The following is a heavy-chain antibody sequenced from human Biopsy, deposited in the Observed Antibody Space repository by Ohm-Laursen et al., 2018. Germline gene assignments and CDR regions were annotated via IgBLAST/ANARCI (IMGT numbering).Heavy chain of an antibody. Sequence: ASVKVSCKASGYSFNNYGINWVRQAPGQGLEWMGRISGYNGNTKYAQKFQGRVTMTTDTSTSAVYMEVRSLRSDDTAVYYCARVALPLYLDNWGQGTRITVSS. CDR2: ISGYNGNT. J-gene: IGHJ4*02. CDR1: GYSFNNYG. D-gene: IGHD2-21*01. CDR3: ARVALPLYLDN. V-gene: IGHV1-18*01.